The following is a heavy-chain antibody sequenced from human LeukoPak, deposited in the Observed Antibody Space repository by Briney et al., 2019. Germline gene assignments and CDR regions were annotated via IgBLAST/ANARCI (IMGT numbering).Heavy chain of an antibody. Sequence: SETLSLTCTVSGGSISSSSYYWGWIRQPPGKGLEWIGEINHSGSTNYNPSLKSRVTISVDTSKNQFSLKLSSVTAADTAVYYCASVGYSSSDYGMDVWGQGTTVTVSS. J-gene: IGHJ6*02. CDR3: ASVGYSSSDYGMDV. V-gene: IGHV4-39*07. CDR2: INHSGST. D-gene: IGHD6-6*01. CDR1: GGSISSSSYY.